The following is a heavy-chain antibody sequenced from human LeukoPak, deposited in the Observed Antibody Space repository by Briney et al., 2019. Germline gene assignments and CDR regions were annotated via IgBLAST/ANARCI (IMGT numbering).Heavy chain of an antibody. CDR1: GGSISSSNW. D-gene: IGHD3-10*01. CDR2: INHSGST. Sequence: SGTLSLTCAVSGGSISSSNWWSWVRQPPGKGLEWIGEINHSGSTNYNPSLKSRVTISVDTSKNQFSLKLSSVTAADTAVYYCARHRLEWIGELSKPSGIDYWGQGTLVTVSS. V-gene: IGHV4-4*02. J-gene: IGHJ4*02. CDR3: ARHRLEWIGELSKPSGIDY.